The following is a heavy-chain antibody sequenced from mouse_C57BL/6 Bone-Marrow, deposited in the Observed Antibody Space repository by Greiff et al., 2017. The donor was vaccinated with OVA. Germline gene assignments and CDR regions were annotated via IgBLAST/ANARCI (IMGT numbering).Heavy chain of an antibody. CDR2: IDPDNGDT. CDR3: TTWGTAQD. CDR1: GFNIKDDY. V-gene: IGHV14-4*01. D-gene: IGHD3-2*02. J-gene: IGHJ2*01. Sequence: EVQLQQSGAELVRPGASVKLSCTASGFNIKDDYMHWVKQRPEQGLEWIGWIDPDNGDTEYASKFQGKATITADTSSNTAYLQLSSLTSEDTAVYYCTTWGTAQDWGQGTTLTVSS.